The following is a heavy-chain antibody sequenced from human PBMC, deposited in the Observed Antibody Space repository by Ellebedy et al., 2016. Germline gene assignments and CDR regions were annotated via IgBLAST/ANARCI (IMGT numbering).Heavy chain of an antibody. V-gene: IGHV3-23*01. D-gene: IGHD4-17*01. CDR1: GLNFDTFF. Sequence: ESLKISXVVSGLNFDTFFMSWVRQAPGKGLEWVSTINAHSDDTRLTDSVKGRFTVSRDNSRDTLYLQMNSLRAEDTAVYYCYYGHYSASWGQGTLVTVSS. J-gene: IGHJ4*02. CDR3: YYGHYSAS. CDR2: INAHSDDT.